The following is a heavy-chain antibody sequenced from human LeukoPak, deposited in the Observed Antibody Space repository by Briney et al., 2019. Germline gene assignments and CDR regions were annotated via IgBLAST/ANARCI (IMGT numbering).Heavy chain of an antibody. CDR2: INPNSGGT. V-gene: IGHV1-2*02. CDR3: ARDLSGIAAAGTYLRYYYYYGMDV. D-gene: IGHD6-13*01. J-gene: IGHJ6*01. Sequence: ASVKVACKASGYTFTGYYMHWVRQAPGQGLEWMGWINPNSGGTNYAQKFQGRVTMTRDTSISTAYMELSRLRSDDTAVYYCARDLSGIAAAGTYLRYYYYYGMDVWGQGTTVTVSS. CDR1: GYTFTGYY.